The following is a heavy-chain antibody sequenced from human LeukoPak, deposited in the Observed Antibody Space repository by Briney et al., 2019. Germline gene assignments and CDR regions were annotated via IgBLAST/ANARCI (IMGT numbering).Heavy chain of an antibody. CDR1: GFIFRNYA. CDR3: AKESGALGAPLYDY. D-gene: IGHD4/OR15-4a*01. Sequence: GGSLRLSCGASGFIFRNYAMSWVRQAPGEGLEWVSGISDHGGGRYYADSVKVRFTISRDNSKNMWYIQMNSLRAEDTAVYYCAKESGALGAPLYDYWGRGILVTASS. V-gene: IGHV3-23*01. J-gene: IGHJ4*02. CDR2: ISDHGGGR.